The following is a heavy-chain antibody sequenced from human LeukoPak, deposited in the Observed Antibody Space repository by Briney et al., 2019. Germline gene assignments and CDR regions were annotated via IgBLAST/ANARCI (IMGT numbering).Heavy chain of an antibody. CDR1: GGSISSYY. V-gene: IGHV4-59*01. CDR3: ARLAVAGTGDF. CDR2: IYYSGST. Sequence: SETLSLTCTVSGGSISSYYWSWIRQPPGKGLEWIGYIYYSGSTNYNPSLKSRVTISVDTSKNQFSLKLSSVTAADTAVYYCARLAVAGTGDFWGQGTLVTVSS. J-gene: IGHJ4*02. D-gene: IGHD6-19*01.